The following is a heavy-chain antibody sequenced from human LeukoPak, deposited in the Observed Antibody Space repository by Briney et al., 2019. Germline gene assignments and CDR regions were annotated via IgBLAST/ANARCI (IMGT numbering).Heavy chain of an antibody. D-gene: IGHD2/OR15-2a*01. V-gene: IGHV3-30*02. J-gene: IGHJ4*02. CDR3: AKDVNAGGDYFDY. CDR1: GFTFRNYG. CDR2: IRYDGSIK. Sequence: PGGSLRLFCAASGFTFRNYGMHWVRLAPGKGLEWVAFIRYDGSIKYYVDSVKGRFTVSRDNSKNTLYLQMNSLRAEDTAVYYCAKDVNAGGDYFDYWGQGTLVTVSS.